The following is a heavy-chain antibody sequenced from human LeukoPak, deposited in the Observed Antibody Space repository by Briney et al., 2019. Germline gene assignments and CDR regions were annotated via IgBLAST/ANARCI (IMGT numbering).Heavy chain of an antibody. CDR3: ARDRVVGLGIDNAFDI. Sequence: SVKVSCKASGGTFSSYAISWVRQAPGQGLEWMGGIIPVFVTANYAQKFQGRVTITADESTSTAYMELSSLRSEDTAVYYCARDRVVGLGIDNAFDIWGHGTMVTVSS. J-gene: IGHJ3*02. V-gene: IGHV1-69*01. CDR1: GGTFSSYA. CDR2: IIPVFVTA. D-gene: IGHD2-15*01.